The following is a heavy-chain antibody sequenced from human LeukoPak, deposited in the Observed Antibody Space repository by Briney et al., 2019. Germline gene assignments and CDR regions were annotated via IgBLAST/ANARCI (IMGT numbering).Heavy chain of an antibody. Sequence: ASVKVSCKASGGTFSSYAISWVRQAPGQGLEWMGRIIPILGIANYAQKFQGRVTITADKSTSTAYMELNSLRAEDTAVYYCARDDSLYGGNSDGLFDYWGQGTLVTVSS. CDR1: GGTFSSYA. J-gene: IGHJ4*02. V-gene: IGHV1-69*04. D-gene: IGHD4-23*01. CDR3: ARDDSLYGGNSDGLFDY. CDR2: IIPILGIA.